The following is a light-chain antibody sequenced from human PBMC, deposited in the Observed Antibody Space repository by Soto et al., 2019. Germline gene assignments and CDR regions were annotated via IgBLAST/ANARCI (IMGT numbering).Light chain of an antibody. Sequence: DIQMTQSPSTLSASVGYIVTITFRASQSISSWLAWYQQKPGKAPKLLIYAASSLQSGVPSRFSGSGSGTDYSLTISSLQPEDFATYYCQQSYSNPISFGPGTKVDI. CDR3: QQSYSNPIS. CDR1: QSISSW. J-gene: IGKJ3*01. CDR2: AAS. V-gene: IGKV1-39*01.